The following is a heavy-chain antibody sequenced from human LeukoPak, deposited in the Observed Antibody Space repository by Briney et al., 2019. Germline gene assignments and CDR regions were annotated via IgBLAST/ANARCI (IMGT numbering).Heavy chain of an antibody. CDR1: AGSISSSSYY. V-gene: IGHV4-39*01. Sequence: PSETLSLTCTVSAGSISSSSYYWGWLRQPPGKGLEWIGSIYYSGSTYYNPSLKSRVTISVDTSKNQFSLKLSSVTAADTAVYYCARVGYYDSSGLHYWGQGTLVTVSS. J-gene: IGHJ4*02. CDR2: IYYSGST. D-gene: IGHD3-22*01. CDR3: ARVGYYDSSGLHY.